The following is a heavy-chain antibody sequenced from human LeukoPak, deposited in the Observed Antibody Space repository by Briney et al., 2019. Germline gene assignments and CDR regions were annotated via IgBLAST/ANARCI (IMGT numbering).Heavy chain of an antibody. D-gene: IGHD3-22*01. J-gene: IGHJ4*02. CDR1: GYTFTDYY. Sequence: GASVKVSCKASGYTFTDYYMHWVRQAPGQGLEWMGWINPNSGGTNYAQKFQGRVTMTRDTSISTAYMELSRLRSDDTAVYYCARASYYYDSSGYPGYYFDYWGQETLVTVSS. CDR3: ARASYYYDSSGYPGYYFDY. CDR2: INPNSGGT. V-gene: IGHV1-2*02.